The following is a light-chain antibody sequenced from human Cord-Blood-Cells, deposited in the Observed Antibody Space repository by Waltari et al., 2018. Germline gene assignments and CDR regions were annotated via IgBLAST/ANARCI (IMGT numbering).Light chain of an antibody. V-gene: IGLV2-14*01. J-gene: IGLJ2*01. Sequence: SALTHPAPVSGSPGQSIPIPSPGPSIDVVGFTYFSWYQQHPAKPPNPMINDVSNRPSGVPNRFSASKSGNTAPLTISGLQAEDEADYYCSSYTSSSTQVFGGGTKLTVL. CDR1: SIDVVGFTY. CDR3: SSYTSSSTQV. CDR2: DVS.